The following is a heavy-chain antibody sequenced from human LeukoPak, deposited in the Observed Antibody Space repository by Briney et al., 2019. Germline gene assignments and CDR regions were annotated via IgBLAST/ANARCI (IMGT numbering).Heavy chain of an antibody. CDR3: AKKLWDYGDYYFDY. J-gene: IGHJ4*02. CDR2: ISGGSSYI. CDR1: GFPFSSYS. D-gene: IGHD4-17*01. V-gene: IGHV3-21*01. Sequence: PGGSLRLSCAASGFPFSSYSMNWLRQSPGKGLEWVSSISGGSSYIYYADSVKGRFTISRDNAKNLLHLQMNSLRAEDTAVYYCAKKLWDYGDYYFDYWGLGTLVTASS.